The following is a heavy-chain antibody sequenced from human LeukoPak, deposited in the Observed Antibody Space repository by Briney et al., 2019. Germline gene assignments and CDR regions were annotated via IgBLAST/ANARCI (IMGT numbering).Heavy chain of an antibody. CDR2: IYYNGGT. Sequence: PSETLSLTCTVSGGSISSSGYYWGWIRQPPGEGLEWIGIIYYNGGTYYNPSLKSRVTLSVDTSKNQFSLKVSSVTAADTAVYYCARLGYCIGGTCFHDYWGQGTLVTVSS. CDR3: ARLGYCIGGTCFHDY. CDR1: GGSISSSGYY. V-gene: IGHV4-39*01. D-gene: IGHD2-15*01. J-gene: IGHJ4*02.